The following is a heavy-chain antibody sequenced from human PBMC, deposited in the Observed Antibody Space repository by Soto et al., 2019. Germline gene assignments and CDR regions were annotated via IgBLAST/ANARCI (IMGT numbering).Heavy chain of an antibody. D-gene: IGHD1-7*01. V-gene: IGHV1-69*06. J-gene: IGHJ4*02. CDR1: GGTFSSYA. CDR3: ARVTPLLRCYNWTYMEGFDY. Sequence: QVQLVQSGAEVKKPGSSVKVSCKASGGTFSSYAISWVRQAPGQGLEWMGGIIPIFGTANYAHKFQGSVTISAYKSNSTVYIALSSLRSEDTAVYYCARVTPLLRCYNWTYMEGFDYWGQGTLVTVSS. CDR2: IIPIFGTA.